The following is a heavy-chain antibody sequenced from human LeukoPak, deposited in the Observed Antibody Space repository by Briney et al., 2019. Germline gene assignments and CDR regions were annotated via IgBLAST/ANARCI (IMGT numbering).Heavy chain of an antibody. CDR1: GYTFTGYY. D-gene: IGHD2-2*01. CDR3: ARGYCSSTSCYANHFDP. CDR2: INPNSGGT. J-gene: IGHJ5*02. V-gene: IGHV1-2*02. Sequence: ASVKVSCKASGYTFTGYYMHWVRQAPGQGLEWMGWINPNSGGTNYAQKLQGRVTMTTDTSTSTAYMELRSLRSDDTAVYYCARGYCSSTSCYANHFDPWGQGTLVTVSS.